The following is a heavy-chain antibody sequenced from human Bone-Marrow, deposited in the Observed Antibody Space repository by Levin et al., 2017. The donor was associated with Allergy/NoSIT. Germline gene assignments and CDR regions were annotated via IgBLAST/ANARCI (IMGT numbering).Heavy chain of an antibody. J-gene: IGHJ4*02. CDR3: VRRFSGTYYSAFDY. D-gene: IGHD1-26*01. V-gene: IGHV5-51*01. Sequence: GESLKISCKGSGFTFTDYWIGWVRQMPGKGLEWMGIVYSGDSDTRYSPSFQGHVTISADKTTRTAYLQWSSLKASDNAMYYCVRRFSGTYYSAFDYWSQGTLVTVSS. CDR1: GFTFTDYW. CDR2: VYSGDSDT.